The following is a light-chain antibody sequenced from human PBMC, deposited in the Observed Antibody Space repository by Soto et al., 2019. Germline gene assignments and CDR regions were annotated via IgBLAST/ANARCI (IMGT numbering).Light chain of an antibody. CDR2: DVS. CDR3: CSYAGSYPLYV. J-gene: IGLJ1*01. CDR1: SSDVGGYNY. Sequence: QSALTQPRSVSGSPGQSVTISCTGTSSDVGGYNYVSWYQQHPGKAPKLMIYDVSKRPSGVPDRFSGSKSGNTASLTISGRQAEDEADYYCCSYAGSYPLYVFGTGTKVTVL. V-gene: IGLV2-11*01.